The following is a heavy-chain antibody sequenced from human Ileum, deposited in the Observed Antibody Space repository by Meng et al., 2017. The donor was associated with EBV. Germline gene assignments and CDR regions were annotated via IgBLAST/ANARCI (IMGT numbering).Heavy chain of an antibody. CDR2: IHHTEST. V-gene: IGHV4-4*02. CDR1: GGSISSSNW. Sequence: VQLRASGPRLVKPSGTSSLSCGVSGGSISSSNWWSWVRQAPGKGLEWIGEIHHTESTNYNPSLKSRVTISVDKSKNQFSLKLSSVTAADTAVYYCARGTAYDLFADYQFFDYWGQGILVTVSS. D-gene: IGHD3-9*01. CDR3: ARGTAYDLFADYQFFDY. J-gene: IGHJ4*02.